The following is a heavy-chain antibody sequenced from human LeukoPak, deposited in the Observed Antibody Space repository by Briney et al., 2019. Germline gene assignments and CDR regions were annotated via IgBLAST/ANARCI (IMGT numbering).Heavy chain of an antibody. V-gene: IGHV4-39*07. J-gene: IGHJ4*02. CDR1: GGSISSSSYY. D-gene: IGHD3-22*01. CDR3: ARVGGYYYDSSGSS. Sequence: SETLSLTCTVSGGSISSSSYYWGWIRQPPGKGLEWIGSIYHSGSTYYNPSLKSRVTISVDTSKNQFSLKLSSVTAADTAVYYCARVGGYYYDSSGSSWGQGTLVTVSS. CDR2: IYHSGST.